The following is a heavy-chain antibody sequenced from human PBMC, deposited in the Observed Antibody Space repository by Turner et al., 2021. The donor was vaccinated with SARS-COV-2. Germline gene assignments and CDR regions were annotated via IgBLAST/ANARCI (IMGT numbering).Heavy chain of an antibody. CDR1: GFTFSSYG. D-gene: IGHD4-4*01. J-gene: IGHJ4*02. CDR2: ISYDGNNK. CDR3: AKQLGLYSNPMYYFDY. V-gene: IGHV3-30*18. Sequence: QVQLVESGGGVVQHGRSLRLACAAPGFTFSSYGMPWVRQAPGKGLEWVAVISYDGNNKYYADSVKGRFTISRDNSKNTLYLQMNSLRAEDTAVYYCAKQLGLYSNPMYYFDYWGQGTLVTVSS.